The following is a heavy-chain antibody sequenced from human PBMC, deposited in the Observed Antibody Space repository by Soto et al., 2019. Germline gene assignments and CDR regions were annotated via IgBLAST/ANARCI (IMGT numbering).Heavy chain of an antibody. V-gene: IGHV1-69*13. J-gene: IGHJ4*02. CDR2: IIPIFGTA. D-gene: IGHD3-22*01. Sequence: SVKVSCKASGGTFSSYAISWVRQAPGQGLGWMGGIIPIFGTANYAQKFQGRVTITADESTSTAYVELSSLRSEDTAVYYCARVQRGYYDSTGYYFPYYFDYWGQGTLVTVSS. CDR1: GGTFSSYA. CDR3: ARVQRGYYDSTGYYFPYYFDY.